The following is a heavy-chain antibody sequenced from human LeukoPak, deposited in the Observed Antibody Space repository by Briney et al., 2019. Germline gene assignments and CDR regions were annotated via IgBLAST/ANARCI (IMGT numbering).Heavy chain of an antibody. J-gene: IGHJ3*02. Sequence: SETLSLTCTASGGSISSYDWSWVRQPPGKGLEWIGYVHYSGSTNYNPSLKSRVSMSVDTSKNQCSLRMDSVTAVDAAVYYCARPLGSKKAFDIWGQGTMVTVSS. D-gene: IGHD1-26*01. CDR2: VHYSGST. V-gene: IGHV4-59*08. CDR3: ARPLGSKKAFDI. CDR1: GGSISSYD.